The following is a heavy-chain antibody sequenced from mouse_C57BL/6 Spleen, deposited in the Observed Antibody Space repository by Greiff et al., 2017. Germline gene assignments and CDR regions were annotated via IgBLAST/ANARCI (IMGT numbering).Heavy chain of an antibody. V-gene: IGHV5-6*01. CDR3: ARFYSNYDFDY. J-gene: IGHJ2*01. D-gene: IGHD2-5*01. Sequence: EVQLVESGGDLVKPGGSLKLSCAASGFTFSSYGMSWVRQTPDKRLEWVATISSGGSYTYYPDSVKGRFTISRDNAKNTLYLQMSSLKSEDTAMYYCARFYSNYDFDYWGQGTTLTVSS. CDR1: GFTFSSYG. CDR2: ISSGGSYT.